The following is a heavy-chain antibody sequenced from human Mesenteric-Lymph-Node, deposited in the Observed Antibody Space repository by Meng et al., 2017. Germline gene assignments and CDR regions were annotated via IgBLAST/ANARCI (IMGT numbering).Heavy chain of an antibody. V-gene: IGHV7-4-1*02. Sequence: QGKVVESGGELKNPGAAVKVSCKASGYTFTSHAMNWVRQAPGQGLEWMGWINTKTGNPTYAQGFTGRFVFSLDTSINTAYLHIRTLKSDDTAVYYCARGGWLRIGPLADSWGQGTLVTVSS. CDR1: GYTFTSHA. J-gene: IGHJ5*01. D-gene: IGHD5-12*01. CDR3: ARGGWLRIGPLADS. CDR2: INTKTGNP.